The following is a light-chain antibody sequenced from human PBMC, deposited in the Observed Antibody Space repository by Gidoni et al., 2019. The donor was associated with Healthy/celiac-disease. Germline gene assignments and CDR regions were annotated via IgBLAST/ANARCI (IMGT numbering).Light chain of an antibody. CDR1: QSVSSN. J-gene: IGKJ3*01. CDR2: GAS. CDR3: QQYNNWLFT. Sequence: ELVMTQSPATLSVSPGERATLSCRASQSVSSNLAWYQQKPGQAPRLLSYGASTRATGIPARFSGSGSGTEFTLTISSLQSEDFAVYYCQQYNNWLFTFXPXTKVDIK. V-gene: IGKV3-15*01.